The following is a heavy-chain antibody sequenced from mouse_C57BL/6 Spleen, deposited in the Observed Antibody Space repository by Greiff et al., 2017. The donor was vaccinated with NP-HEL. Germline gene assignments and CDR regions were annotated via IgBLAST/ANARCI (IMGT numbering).Heavy chain of an antibody. CDR2: INPNNGGT. V-gene: IGHV1-26*01. CDR1: GYTFTDYY. CDR3: ANYYGSSYRYWYFDV. Sequence: EVQLQQSGPELVKPGASVKISCKASGYTFTDYYMNWVKQSHGKSLEWIGDINPNNGGTSYNQQFTGKATLTVDKSSSTAYMELRSLTSEDSAVYYCANYYGSSYRYWYFDVWGKGTTVTVSS. D-gene: IGHD1-1*01. J-gene: IGHJ1*03.